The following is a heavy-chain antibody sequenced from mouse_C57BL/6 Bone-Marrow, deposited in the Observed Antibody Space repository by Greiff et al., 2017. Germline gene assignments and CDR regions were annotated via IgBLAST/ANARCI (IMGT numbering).Heavy chain of an antibody. CDR2: INSDGGST. CDR3: ARQDYYGSTPDV. Sequence: EVKFEESGGGLVQPGESLKLSCESNEYEFPSHDMSWVRKTPEKRLELVAAINSDGGSTYYPDTMERRFIISRDNTKKTLYLQMSSLRSEDTALYYCARQDYYGSTPDVWGTGTTVTVSS. D-gene: IGHD1-1*01. CDR1: EYEFPSHD. V-gene: IGHV5-2*03. J-gene: IGHJ1*03.